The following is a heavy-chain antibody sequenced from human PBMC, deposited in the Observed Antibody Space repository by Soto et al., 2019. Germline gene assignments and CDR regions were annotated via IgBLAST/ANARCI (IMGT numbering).Heavy chain of an antibody. D-gene: IGHD6-13*01. CDR1: GFTFSSYA. CDR2: ISYDGSNK. V-gene: IGHV3-30-3*01. Sequence: GGSLRLSCAASGFTFSSYAMHWVRQAPGKGLEWVAVISYDGSNKYYADSVKGRFTISRDNSKNTLYLQMNSLRAEDTAVYYCARGSGIAAAADLFGYWGQGSLVTVSS. J-gene: IGHJ4*02. CDR3: ARGSGIAAAADLFGY.